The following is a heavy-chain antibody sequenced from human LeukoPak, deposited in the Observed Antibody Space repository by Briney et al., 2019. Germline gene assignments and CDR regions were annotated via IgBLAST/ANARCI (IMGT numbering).Heavy chain of an antibody. Sequence: ASVKVSCKASGYTFTGYYMHWVRQAPGRGLEWMGWINPNSGGTNYAQKFQGRVTMTRDTSISTAYMELSRLRSDDTAVYYCARRYDSSGYPIDYWGQGTLVTVSS. CDR2: INPNSGGT. CDR3: ARRYDSSGYPIDY. J-gene: IGHJ4*02. CDR1: GYTFTGYY. D-gene: IGHD3-22*01. V-gene: IGHV1-2*02.